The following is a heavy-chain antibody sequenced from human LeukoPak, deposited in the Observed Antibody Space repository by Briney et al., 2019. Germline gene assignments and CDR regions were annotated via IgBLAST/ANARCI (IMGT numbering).Heavy chain of an antibody. CDR1: GFTVSSNY. CDR2: IKEDGSKI. CDR3: ARIGYSSSSFDY. J-gene: IGHJ4*02. D-gene: IGHD6-6*01. Sequence: PGGSLRLSCAASGFTVSSNYMSWVRQAPGKGLEWVANIKEDGSKIYYVDSVKGQFIISRDNAENSLYLQMDSLTAEDTAIYYCARIGYSSSSFDYWGQGTLVTVSS. V-gene: IGHV3-7*01.